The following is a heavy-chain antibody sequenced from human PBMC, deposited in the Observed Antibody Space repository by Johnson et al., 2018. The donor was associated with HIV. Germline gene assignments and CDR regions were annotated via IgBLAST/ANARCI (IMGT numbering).Heavy chain of an antibody. CDR1: GFIFSSYG. V-gene: IGHV3-30*02. CDR2: IRYDGSNK. J-gene: IGHJ3*02. Sequence: VQLVESGGGVVQPGRSLRLSCAASGFIFSSYGMHWVRQAPGKGLEWVAFIRYDGSNKYYADSVKGRFTISRDNSKNTLYLQMNSLRAEDTAVYYCAKDAYDYGDYGAFDIWGQGTMVTVSS. D-gene: IGHD4-17*01. CDR3: AKDAYDYGDYGAFDI.